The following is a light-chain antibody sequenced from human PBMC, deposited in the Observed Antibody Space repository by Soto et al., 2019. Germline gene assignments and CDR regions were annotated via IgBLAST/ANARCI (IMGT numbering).Light chain of an antibody. V-gene: IGLV7-46*01. CDR3: LLSYSGTRHVV. CDR1: TGAVTSRHY. Sequence: QAVVTQEPSLTVSPGGTVTLTCGSSTGAVTSRHYPYWFQQKPGQAPRTLIYDTSDKHSWTPARFSGSLLWGKAALTLSGAQPEDEAEYYCLLSYSGTRHVVFGGGTKLTVL. CDR2: DTS. J-gene: IGLJ2*01.